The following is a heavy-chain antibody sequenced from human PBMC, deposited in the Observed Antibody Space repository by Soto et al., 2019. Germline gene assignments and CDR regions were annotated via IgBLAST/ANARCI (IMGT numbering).Heavy chain of an antibody. CDR3: ARDKYSYGYPSGYYYGMDV. CDR2: IYYSGST. J-gene: IGHJ6*02. V-gene: IGHV4-59*01. CDR1: GGSISSYY. D-gene: IGHD5-18*01. Sequence: SETLSLTCTVSGGSISSYYWSWIRQPPGKGLEWIGYIYYSGSTNYNPSLKSRVTISVDTSKNQFSLKLSSVTAADTAVYYCARDKYSYGYPSGYYYGMDVWGQGTTVTVSS.